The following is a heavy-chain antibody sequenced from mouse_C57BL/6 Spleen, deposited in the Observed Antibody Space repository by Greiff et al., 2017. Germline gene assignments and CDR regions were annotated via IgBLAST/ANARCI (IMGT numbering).Heavy chain of an antibody. CDR1: GYTFTSYW. J-gene: IGHJ4*01. V-gene: IGHV1-52*01. CDR2: IDPSDSET. D-gene: IGHD2-5*01. CDR3: ASGNGIVTTRYYYAMDY. Sequence: QVQLQQPGAELVRPGSSVKLSCKASGYTFTSYWMHWVKQRPIQGLEWIGNIDPSDSETHYNQKFKDKATLTVDKSSSTAYMQLSSLTSEDSAVYYCASGNGIVTTRYYYAMDYWGQGTSVTVSS.